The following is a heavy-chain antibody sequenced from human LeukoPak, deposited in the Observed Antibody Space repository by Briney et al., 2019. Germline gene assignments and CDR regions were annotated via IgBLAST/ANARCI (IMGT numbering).Heavy chain of an antibody. Sequence: GGSLRLSCAASGFTFSSYWMSWVRQAPGKGLEWVSRINSDGSSTSYADSVKGRFTISRDNAKNTLYLQMNSLRAEDTAVYYCARSGAVVGLYYFDYWGQGTLVTVSS. CDR3: ARSGAVVGLYYFDY. V-gene: IGHV3-74*01. CDR2: INSDGSST. J-gene: IGHJ4*02. CDR1: GFTFSSYW. D-gene: IGHD6-19*01.